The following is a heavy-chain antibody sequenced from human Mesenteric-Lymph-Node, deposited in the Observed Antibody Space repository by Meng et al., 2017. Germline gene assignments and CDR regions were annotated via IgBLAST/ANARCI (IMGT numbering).Heavy chain of an antibody. V-gene: IGHV7-4-1*02. D-gene: IGHD2-2*01. CDR2: INTNTGNP. J-gene: IGHJ3*02. CDR1: GYTFTSYA. CDR3: AILYCSSTSCGAFDI. Sequence: ASVKVSCKASGYTFTSYAMNWARQAPGQGLEWMGWINTNTGNPTYAQGFTGRFVFSLDTSVSTAYLQISSLKAEDTAVYYCAILYCSSTSCGAFDIWGQGTMVTVSS.